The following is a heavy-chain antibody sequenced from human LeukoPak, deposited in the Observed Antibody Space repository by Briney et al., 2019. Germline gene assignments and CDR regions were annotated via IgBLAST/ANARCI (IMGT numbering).Heavy chain of an antibody. J-gene: IGHJ5*02. V-gene: IGHV4-4*07. CDR2: IYTSGST. Sequence: GSLRLSCAASGFTFSSYSMNWVRQPAGKGLEWIGRIYTSGSTNYNPSLKSRVTISVDTSKNQFSLKLSSVTAADTAVYYCAREKIGYYDGSGRGWFDPWGQGTLVTVSS. CDR1: GFTFSSYS. CDR3: AREKIGYYDGSGRGWFDP. D-gene: IGHD3-22*01.